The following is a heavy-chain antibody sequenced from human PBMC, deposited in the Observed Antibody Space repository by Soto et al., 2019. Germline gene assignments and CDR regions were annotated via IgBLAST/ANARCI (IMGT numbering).Heavy chain of an antibody. V-gene: IGHV3-48*02. CDR1: AYPFSGYR. Sequence: GRSIRLPCSPSAYPFSGYRGNSFRQAPETGLRWFSYISSGTKTIYYAESVKSRFTVSRDNARSSQYLQMNSLRDEDTVVYYCVGEAMLGVRSFDYWGKGXMVIVSS. J-gene: IGHJ4*02. CDR3: VGEAMLGVRSFDY. D-gene: IGHD3-10*01. CDR2: ISSGTKTI.